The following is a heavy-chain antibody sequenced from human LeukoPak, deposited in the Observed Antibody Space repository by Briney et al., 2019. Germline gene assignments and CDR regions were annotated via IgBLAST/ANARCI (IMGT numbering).Heavy chain of an antibody. CDR2: IFYSGST. CDR1: GGSISSSYYY. CDR3: ARHSAVTTFIFDY. Sequence: PSKTLSLTCTVSGGSISSSYYYWGWIRQPPGKGLEWIGSIFYSGSTYYDPSLKSRVTISLDTSKNQFSLRLSSVTAADTAVYYCARHSAVTTFIFDYWGQGTLVTVSS. D-gene: IGHD4-17*01. J-gene: IGHJ4*02. V-gene: IGHV4-39*01.